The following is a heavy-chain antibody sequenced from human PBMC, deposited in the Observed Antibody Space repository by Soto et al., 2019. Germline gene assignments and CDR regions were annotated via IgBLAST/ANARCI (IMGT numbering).Heavy chain of an antibody. J-gene: IGHJ4*02. CDR2: IYWDDDK. CDR1: GFSLSTSGVG. Sequence: KESGPTLVKPTQTLTLTCTFSGFSLSTSGVGVGWIRQPPGKALEWLALIYWDDDKRYSPSLKSRLTITKDTSKNQVVLTMTNMDPVDTATYYCAHTRAITFGGVIVMLSPWDYWGQGTLVTVSS. CDR3: AHTRAITFGGVIVMLSPWDY. V-gene: IGHV2-5*02. D-gene: IGHD3-16*02.